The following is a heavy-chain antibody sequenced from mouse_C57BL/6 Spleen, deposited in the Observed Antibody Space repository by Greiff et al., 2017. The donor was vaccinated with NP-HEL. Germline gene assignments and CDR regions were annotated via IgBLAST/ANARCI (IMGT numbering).Heavy chain of an antibody. D-gene: IGHD1-1*01. J-gene: IGHJ4*01. CDR1: GFTFSSYA. CDR3: ARDRITTVVARPYYYAMDY. Sequence: EVQVVESGGGLVKPGGSLKLSCAASGFTFSSYAMSWVRQTPEKRLEWVATISDGGSYTYYPDNVKGRFTISRDNAKNNLYLQMSHLKSEDTAMYYCARDRITTVVARPYYYAMDYWGQGTSVTVSS. V-gene: IGHV5-4*01. CDR2: ISDGGSYT.